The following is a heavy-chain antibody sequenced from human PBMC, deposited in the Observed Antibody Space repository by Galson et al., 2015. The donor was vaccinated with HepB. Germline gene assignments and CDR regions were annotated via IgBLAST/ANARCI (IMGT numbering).Heavy chain of an antibody. CDR3: ASRWDSSSGWFPFDY. V-gene: IGHV1-2*02. D-gene: IGHD6-19*01. CDR2: INPNSGGT. CDR1: GYTFTGYY. J-gene: IGHJ4*02. Sequence: SVKVSCKASGYTFTGYYMHWVRQAPGHGLEWMGWINPNSGGTNYAQKFQGRVTMTRDTSISTAYMELSRLRSDDTAVYYCASRWDSSSGWFPFDYWGQGTLVTVSS.